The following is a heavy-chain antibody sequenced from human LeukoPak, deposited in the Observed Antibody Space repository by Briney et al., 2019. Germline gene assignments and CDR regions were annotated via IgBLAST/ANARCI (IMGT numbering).Heavy chain of an antibody. CDR3: ARMGNDILTGYLDAFDI. D-gene: IGHD3-9*01. CDR1: GGSFSDYY. Sequence: PSETLSLTCAVYGGSFSDYYWSWIRQPPGKGLEWIGEINHSGSTNYNPSFKSRVTISVDTSKNQFSLKLSSVTAADTAVYYCARMGNDILTGYLDAFDIWGQGTMVTVSS. J-gene: IGHJ3*02. V-gene: IGHV4-34*01. CDR2: INHSGST.